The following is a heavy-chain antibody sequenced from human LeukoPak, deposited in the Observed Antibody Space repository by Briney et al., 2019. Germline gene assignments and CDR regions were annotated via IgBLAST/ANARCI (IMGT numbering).Heavy chain of an antibody. Sequence: GGTLRLSCAASGFTFSSYGMSWVRQAPGKGLEWVSAISGSGGSTYYADSVKGRFTISRDNSKNTLYLQMNSLRAEDTAVYYCAKEGYSSGFIGYYYYYMDVWGKGTTVTISS. D-gene: IGHD6-19*01. V-gene: IGHV3-23*01. CDR3: AKEGYSSGFIGYYYYYMDV. CDR1: GFTFSSYG. CDR2: ISGSGGST. J-gene: IGHJ6*03.